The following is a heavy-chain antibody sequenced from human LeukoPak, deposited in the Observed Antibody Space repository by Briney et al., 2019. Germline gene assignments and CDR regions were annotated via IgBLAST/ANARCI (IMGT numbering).Heavy chain of an antibody. V-gene: IGHV4-59*11. D-gene: IGHD3-22*01. J-gene: IGHJ3*02. CDR2: VFYSGNT. CDR3: ARDYYDNRGEAFDI. Sequence: SETLSLTCTVSGGSIGSRYWSWIRQPPGKGLEWIGYVFYSGNTNYNPSLKSRVTISVDTSKNQFSLKLSSVTAADTAVYYCARDYYDNRGEAFDIWGLGTMVTVSS. CDR1: GGSIGSRY.